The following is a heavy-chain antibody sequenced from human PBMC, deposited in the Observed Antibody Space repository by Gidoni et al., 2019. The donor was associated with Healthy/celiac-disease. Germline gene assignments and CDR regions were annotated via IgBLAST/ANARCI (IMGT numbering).Heavy chain of an antibody. Sequence: QVQLQQWGAGLLKPSETLSLTCAVYGASFRGYYWSWIRQPPGKGLEWIGEINHSGSTNYNPSLKSRVTISVDTSKNQFSLKLSSVTAADTAVYYCARGRERYCSSTSCSRSAFDIWGQGTMVTVSS. D-gene: IGHD2-2*01. V-gene: IGHV4-34*01. CDR1: GASFRGYY. CDR2: INHSGST. CDR3: ARGRERYCSSTSCSRSAFDI. J-gene: IGHJ3*02.